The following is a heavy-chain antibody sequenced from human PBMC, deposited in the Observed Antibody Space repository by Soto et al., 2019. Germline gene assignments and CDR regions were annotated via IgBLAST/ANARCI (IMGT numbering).Heavy chain of an antibody. V-gene: IGHV3-7*03. J-gene: IGHJ4*02. Sequence: GGSLRLSCVASGFTFSSYWMSWVRQAPGKGLEWVANIKQDGSEKYYVDSVKGRFTISRDNAKNSLYLQMNSLRAEDTAVYYCAIDGDCGSDCSVYFFDFWGQGTLVTVSA. CDR3: AIDGDCGSDCSVYFFDF. CDR1: GFTFSSYW. D-gene: IGHD2-21*02. CDR2: IKQDGSEK.